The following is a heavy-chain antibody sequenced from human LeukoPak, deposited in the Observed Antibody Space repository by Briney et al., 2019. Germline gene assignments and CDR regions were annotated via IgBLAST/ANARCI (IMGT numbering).Heavy chain of an antibody. Sequence: GGSLRLSCAASGFTFSSYAMSWVRQAPGKGLEWVSAISGSGGSTYYADSVKGRFTISRGNSKNTLYLQMNSLRAEDTAVYYCAKTGYCSSTSCYTPLADYWGQGTLVTVSS. J-gene: IGHJ4*02. CDR2: ISGSGGST. CDR1: GFTFSSYA. V-gene: IGHV3-23*01. D-gene: IGHD2-2*02. CDR3: AKTGYCSSTSCYTPLADY.